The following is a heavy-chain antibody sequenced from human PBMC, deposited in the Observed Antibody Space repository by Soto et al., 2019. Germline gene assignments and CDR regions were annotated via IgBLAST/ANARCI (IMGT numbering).Heavy chain of an antibody. V-gene: IGHV4-59*01. CDR2: MYYNGNI. J-gene: IGHJ5*02. CDR3: GSEGNWFDP. CDR1: GGSISNYY. Sequence: ASETLSLTCNVSGGSISNYYWTWVRQSPEKGLEWIGYMYYNGNINYNPSLKSRVTISIDTSKNQFSLTLKSVTAADTAVYYCGSEGNWFDPWGQGVLVTVSS.